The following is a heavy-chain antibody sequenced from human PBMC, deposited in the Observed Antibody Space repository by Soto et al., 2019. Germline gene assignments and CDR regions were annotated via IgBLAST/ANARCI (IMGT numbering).Heavy chain of an antibody. J-gene: IGHJ6*02. D-gene: IGHD6-13*01. CDR3: ERVEAAAVSNYYYGMDV. V-gene: IGHV1-69*13. CDR2: IIPIFGTA. CDR1: GGTFSSYA. Sequence: SVKVSCKASGGTFSSYAISWVRQAPGQGLEWMGGIIPIFGTANYAQKFQGRVTITADESTSTAYMELSSLRSEDTAVYYCERVEAAAVSNYYYGMDVWGQGSTVTVSS.